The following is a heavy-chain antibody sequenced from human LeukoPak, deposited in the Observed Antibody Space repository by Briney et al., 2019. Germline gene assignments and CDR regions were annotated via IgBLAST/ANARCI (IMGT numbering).Heavy chain of an antibody. D-gene: IGHD6-19*01. CDR3: VRNSSGWFFDY. CDR2: IYHSGST. J-gene: IGHJ4*02. V-gene: IGHV4-38-2*01. CDR1: GDSISSGYY. Sequence: SEHLPLTCDVSGDSISSGYYWGWIRQSPGKGLEWIGSIYHSGSTTYNPSLMSRVTISADTSKNQFSLKVSSVTAADTAVYYCVRNSSGWFFDYLGQGTLIMVSA.